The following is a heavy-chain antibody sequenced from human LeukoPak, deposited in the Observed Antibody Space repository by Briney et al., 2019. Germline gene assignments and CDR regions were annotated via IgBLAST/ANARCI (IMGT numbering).Heavy chain of an antibody. CDR3: ARRYSSSSLEFDY. V-gene: IGHV4-39*07. CDR2: IYYSGST. CDR1: GGSISSSSYY. D-gene: IGHD6-6*01. J-gene: IGHJ4*02. Sequence: PSETLSLTCTVSGGSISSSSYYWGWIRQPPGKGLEWIGSIYYSGSTYYNPSLKSRVTISVDTSKNQFSLKLSSVTAADTAVYYCARRYSSSSLEFDYWGQGTLVTVSS.